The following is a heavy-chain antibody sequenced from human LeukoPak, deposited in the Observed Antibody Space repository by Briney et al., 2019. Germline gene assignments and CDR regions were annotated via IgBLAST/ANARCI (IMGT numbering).Heavy chain of an antibody. CDR2: INPIIDGT. V-gene: IGHV1-2*02. Sequence: ASVKVSCKPSGYTFTDYYMHLVRQGPGQGLEWMGWINPIIDGTNYAQKFQGRVTMTRDTSTSTVYLEVSRLMSDDTAVYYCTRGVLPARFDAWGQGTLVTVSS. CDR3: TRGVLPARFDA. CDR1: GYTFTDYY. D-gene: IGHD2-2*01. J-gene: IGHJ5*02.